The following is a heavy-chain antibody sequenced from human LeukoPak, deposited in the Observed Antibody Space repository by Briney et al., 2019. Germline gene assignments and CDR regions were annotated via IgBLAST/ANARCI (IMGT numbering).Heavy chain of an antibody. J-gene: IGHJ5*02. D-gene: IGHD3-9*01. CDR3: ARALRAYYDILTGYSPFDP. CDR1: GFTFSSYA. CDR2: ISSNGGST. Sequence: PGGSLRLSCAASGFTFSSYAMHWVRQAPGKGLEYVSAISSNGGSTYYANSVKGRFTISGDNSKNTLYLQMGSLRAEDMAVYYCARALRAYYDILTGYSPFDPWGQGTLVTVSS. V-gene: IGHV3-64*01.